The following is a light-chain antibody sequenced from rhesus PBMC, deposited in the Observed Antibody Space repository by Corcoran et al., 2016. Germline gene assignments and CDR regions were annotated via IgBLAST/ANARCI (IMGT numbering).Light chain of an antibody. Sequence: DIQMTQSPSSLSASVGDRVTITCRASQGISTYLNWYQQKPGKAPKRPIYAASRLESGVPSRFSGSGSGTDFTLTISSLQPEDFATYYCLQYNSDPYSFGQGTKVEIK. CDR3: LQYNSDPYS. V-gene: IGKV1-43*02. J-gene: IGKJ2*01. CDR1: QGISTY. CDR2: AAS.